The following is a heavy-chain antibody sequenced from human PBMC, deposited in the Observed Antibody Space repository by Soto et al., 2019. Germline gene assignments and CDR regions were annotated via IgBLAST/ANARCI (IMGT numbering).Heavy chain of an antibody. Sequence: GGSLRLSCAASGFTFSSYSMNWVRQAPGKGLEWVSSISSSSSYIYYAESVKGRFTISRDNAKNSLYLQMNSLRAEDTAVYYCARDLSKAPGWFDPWGQGTLVTAPQ. CDR1: GFTFSSYS. CDR2: ISSSSSYI. V-gene: IGHV3-21*01. CDR3: ARDLSKAPGWFDP. D-gene: IGHD4-4*01. J-gene: IGHJ5*02.